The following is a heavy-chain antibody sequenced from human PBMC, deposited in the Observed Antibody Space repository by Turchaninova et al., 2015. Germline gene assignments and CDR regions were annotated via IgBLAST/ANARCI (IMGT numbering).Heavy chain of an antibody. CDR3: ARGQYSSSLRFDY. D-gene: IGHD6-13*01. CDR2: INHSGST. CDR1: GGSFSGYF. J-gene: IGHJ4*02. Sequence: QVQLPQWGAGLLKPSETLSLTCAVYGGSFSGYFWSWIPQPPGKGLEWIGEINHSGSTNYNPSLKSRVTISVDTSKNQFSLKLSSVTAADTAVYYCARGQYSSSLRFDYWGQGTLVTVSS. V-gene: IGHV4-34*01.